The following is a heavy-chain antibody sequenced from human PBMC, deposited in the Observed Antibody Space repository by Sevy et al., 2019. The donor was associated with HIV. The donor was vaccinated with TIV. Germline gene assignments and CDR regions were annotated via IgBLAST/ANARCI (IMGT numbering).Heavy chain of an antibody. D-gene: IGHD3-22*01. CDR3: AKDQFTMILNAFDI. J-gene: IGHJ3*02. CDR1: GFTFSSYG. Sequence: GGSLRLSCAASGFTFSSYGMHWVRQAPGKGLEWVAVIWYDGSNKYYADSVKGRFTISRDNSKNTLYLQMNSLRAEDTAVYYCAKDQFTMILNAFDIWGQGTMVTVSS. CDR2: IWYDGSNK. V-gene: IGHV3-33*06.